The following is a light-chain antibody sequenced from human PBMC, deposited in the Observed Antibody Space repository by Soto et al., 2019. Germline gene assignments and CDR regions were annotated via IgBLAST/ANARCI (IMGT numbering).Light chain of an antibody. CDR3: QQGKSFPLT. Sequence: DIQMTQSPSSVSASVGDRVTITCRASQDINKWLAWYQQEPGLAPNLVIYTASRLHGGGPSRFSGSASGTDFTLTISSLQPEDVATYYCQQGKSFPLTFGGGTKVEI. CDR1: QDINKW. J-gene: IGKJ4*01. V-gene: IGKV1-12*01. CDR2: TAS.